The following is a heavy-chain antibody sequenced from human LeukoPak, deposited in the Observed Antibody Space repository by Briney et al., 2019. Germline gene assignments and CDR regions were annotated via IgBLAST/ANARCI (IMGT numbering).Heavy chain of an antibody. CDR2: IRYDGSNK. D-gene: IGHD4/OR15-4a*01. V-gene: IGHV3-30*02. CDR3: AKGLDYGLDY. Sequence: GGSLRLSCAASGFTFSSYGMHWVRQAPGKGLEWVAFIRYDGSNKYYADSVKGRFTFSRDNSENTLFLQMNSLRPEDTAVYYCAKGLDYGLDYWGQGTLVTVSS. CDR1: GFTFSSYG. J-gene: IGHJ4*02.